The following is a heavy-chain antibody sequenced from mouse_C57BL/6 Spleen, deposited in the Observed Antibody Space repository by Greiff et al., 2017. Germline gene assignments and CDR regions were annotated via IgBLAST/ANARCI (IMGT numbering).Heavy chain of an antibody. CDR1: GYAFSSYW. V-gene: IGHV1-80*01. CDR2: IYPGDGDT. CDR3: ARNSLDAMDY. Sequence: VQLVESGAELVKPGASVKISCKASGYAFSSYWMNWVKQRPGKGLEWIGQIYPGDGDTNYNGKFKGKATLTADKSSSTAYMQLSSLTSEDSAVYFWARNSLDAMDYWGQGTSVTVSS. J-gene: IGHJ4*01.